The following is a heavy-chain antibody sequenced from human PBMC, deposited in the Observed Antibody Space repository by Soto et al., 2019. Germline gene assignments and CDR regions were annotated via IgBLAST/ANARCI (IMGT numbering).Heavy chain of an antibody. CDR2: IIPIFGTA. CDR3: AGGRDVWAAANYGMDV. J-gene: IGHJ6*02. V-gene: IGHV1-69*12. CDR1: GGTFSSYA. Sequence: QVQLVQSGAEVKKPGSSVKVSCKASGGTFSSYAISWVRQAPGQGLEWMGGIIPIFGTANYAQKFQGRVTITADEYTSTAYMELGSLRSEDTAVYYCAGGRDVWAAANYGMDVWGQGTTVTVSS. D-gene: IGHD2-2*01.